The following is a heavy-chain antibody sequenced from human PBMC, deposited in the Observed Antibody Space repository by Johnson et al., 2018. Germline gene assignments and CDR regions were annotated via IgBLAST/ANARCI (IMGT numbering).Heavy chain of an antibody. J-gene: IGHJ3*02. V-gene: IGHV1-2*02. CDR2: INPNSGGT. CDR1: GYIFTGYY. CDR3: TKEGSDVDMAMTLGTFHI. Sequence: QVQLVQSGAEVTKPGASVKVSCKASGYIFTGYYMHWVRQAPGQGLEWLGWINPNSGGTTYAQKFQGRVTRPRDTAIRTAYLERSSLTSEDTAVYYCTKEGSDVDMAMTLGTFHIWGQGTLVTVSS. D-gene: IGHD5-24*01.